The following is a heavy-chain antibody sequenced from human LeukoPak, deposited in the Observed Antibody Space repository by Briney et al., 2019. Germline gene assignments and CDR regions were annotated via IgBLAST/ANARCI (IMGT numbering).Heavy chain of an antibody. CDR2: INPSGGST. CDR3: ASAGPSLYMDV. CDR1: GYTFTSYY. Sequence: GASVKVSCKASGYTFTSYYMHWVRQAPGQGLEWMGIINPSGGSTSYAQKFQGRVTITTDESTSTAYMELSSLRSEDTAVYYCASAGPSLYMDVWGKGTTVTVSS. V-gene: IGHV1-46*01. J-gene: IGHJ6*03.